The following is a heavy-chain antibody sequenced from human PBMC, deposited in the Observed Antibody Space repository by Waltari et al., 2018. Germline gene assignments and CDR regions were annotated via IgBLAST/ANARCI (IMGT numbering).Heavy chain of an antibody. CDR2: IYYSGST. J-gene: IGHJ4*02. CDR1: GGSISSSSYY. Sequence: QLQLQESGPGLVKPSETLSLTCTVSGGSISSSSYYWGWIRQPPGKGLEWIGSIYYSGSTYYNPSRKSRVTISVDTSKDQFSLKLSSVTAADTAVYYCAVWQLARGDDYWGQGTLVTVSS. V-gene: IGHV4-39*01. CDR3: AVWQLARGDDY. D-gene: IGHD6-13*01.